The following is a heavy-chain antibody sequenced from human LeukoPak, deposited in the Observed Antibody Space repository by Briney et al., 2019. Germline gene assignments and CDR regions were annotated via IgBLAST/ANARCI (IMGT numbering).Heavy chain of an antibody. CDR1: GYTFTSYY. CDR2: INPSGGST. J-gene: IGHJ4*02. CDR3: ASGRFGLYYFDY. V-gene: IGHV1-46*01. Sequence: GASVKVSCKASGYTFTSYYMHWVRQAPGQGLEWMGIINPSGGSTSYAQKFQGRVTMTRDTSTSTVYMELSSLRSENTAVYYCASGRFGLYYFDYWGQGTLVTVSS. D-gene: IGHD3-10*01.